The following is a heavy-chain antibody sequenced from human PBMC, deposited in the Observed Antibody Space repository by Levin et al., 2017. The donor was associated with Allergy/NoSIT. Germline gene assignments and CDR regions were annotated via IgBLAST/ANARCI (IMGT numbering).Heavy chain of an antibody. CDR1: GFTFSSYG. V-gene: IGHV3-30*18. D-gene: IGHD3-9*01. J-gene: IGHJ3*02. Sequence: GESLKISCAASGFTFSSYGMHWVRQAPGKGLEWVAVISYDGSNKYYADSVKGRFTISRDNSKNTLYLQMNSLRAEDTAVYYCAKGSHYDILTGYYHDAFDIWGQGTMVTVSS. CDR3: AKGSHYDILTGYYHDAFDI. CDR2: ISYDGSNK.